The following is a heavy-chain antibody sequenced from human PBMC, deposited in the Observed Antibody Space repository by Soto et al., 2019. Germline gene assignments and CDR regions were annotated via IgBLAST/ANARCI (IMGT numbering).Heavy chain of an antibody. CDR1: GGSVSSGSYY. CDR3: ARWPYYDYIWGSHGLDV. Sequence: QVQLQESGPGLVKPPETLSLTCTVSGGSVSSGSYYWSWIRQPPGKGLEWIGYIFYSGITNYNPSLKRRVTISVDTSKNQFSLKLSSATATDTAVYYCARWPYYDYIWGSHGLDVWGQGTTVTVSS. CDR2: IFYSGIT. D-gene: IGHD3-16*01. V-gene: IGHV4-61*01. J-gene: IGHJ6*02.